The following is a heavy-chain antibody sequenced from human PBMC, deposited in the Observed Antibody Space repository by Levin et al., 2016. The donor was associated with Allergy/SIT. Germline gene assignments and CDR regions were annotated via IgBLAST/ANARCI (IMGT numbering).Heavy chain of an antibody. V-gene: IGHV3-30*04. Sequence: SCAASGFTFSSYAMHWVRQAPGKGLEWVAVISYDGSNKYYADSVKGRFTISRDNSKNTLYLQMNSLRAEDTAVYYCARMRTYYYDSSGYYGAFDIWGQGTMVTVSS. CDR2: ISYDGSNK. CDR3: ARMRTYYYDSSGYYGAFDI. D-gene: IGHD3-22*01. J-gene: IGHJ3*02. CDR1: GFTFSSYA.